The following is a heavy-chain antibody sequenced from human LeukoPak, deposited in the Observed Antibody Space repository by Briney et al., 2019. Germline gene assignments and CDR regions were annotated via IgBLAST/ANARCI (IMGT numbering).Heavy chain of an antibody. CDR3: SRDGDRPGSSNFDY. CDR1: GFTFGDYA. CDR2: IRSIAYGGTT. D-gene: IGHD3-10*01. J-gene: IGHJ4*02. V-gene: IGHV3-49*04. Sequence: PGGSLRLSCTVSGFTFGDYAVSWVRQTPEKGLEWVGFIRSIAYGGTTDYAASVKGRFTISRDDSKSVVYLQMNSLKTEDTAVYYCSRDGDRPGSSNFDYWGQGTLVTVSS.